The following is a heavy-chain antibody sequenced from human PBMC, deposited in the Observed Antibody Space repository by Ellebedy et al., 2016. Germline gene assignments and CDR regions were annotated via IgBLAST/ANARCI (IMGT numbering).Heavy chain of an antibody. Sequence: ASVKVSXXASGYTFTSYDINWVRQATGQGLEWMGWINPNSGGTNYAQKFQGRVTMTRDTSISTAYMELSRLRSDDTAVYYCARVEGYSGSYFFKNFDYWGQGTLVTVSS. CDR2: INPNSGGT. CDR3: ARVEGYSGSYFFKNFDY. J-gene: IGHJ4*02. V-gene: IGHV1-2*02. D-gene: IGHD1-26*01. CDR1: GYTFTSYD.